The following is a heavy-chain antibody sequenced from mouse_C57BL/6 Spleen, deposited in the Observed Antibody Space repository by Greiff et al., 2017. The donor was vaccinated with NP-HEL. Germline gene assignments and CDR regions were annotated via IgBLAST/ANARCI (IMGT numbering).Heavy chain of an antibody. J-gene: IGHJ1*03. CDR1: GYTFTDYY. D-gene: IGHD2-3*01. Sequence: EVQLQQSGPELVKPGASVKISCKASGYTFTDYYMNWVKQSHGKSLEWIGDINPNNGGTSYNQKFKGKATLTVDKSSSTAYMELRSLTSEDSAVYYCARGYYEYFDVWGTGTTVTVSS. CDR3: ARGYYEYFDV. CDR2: INPNNGGT. V-gene: IGHV1-26*01.